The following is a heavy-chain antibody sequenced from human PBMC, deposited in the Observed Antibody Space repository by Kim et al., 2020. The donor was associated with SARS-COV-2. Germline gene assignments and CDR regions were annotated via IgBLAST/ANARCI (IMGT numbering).Heavy chain of an antibody. J-gene: IGHJ4*02. Sequence: ADSVKGRFTISRDNAKNSLYLQMNSLRAEDTALYYCAKDICGGACYQFDYWGQGTLVTVSS. V-gene: IGHV3-9*01. CDR3: AKDICGGACYQFDY. D-gene: IGHD2-21*02.